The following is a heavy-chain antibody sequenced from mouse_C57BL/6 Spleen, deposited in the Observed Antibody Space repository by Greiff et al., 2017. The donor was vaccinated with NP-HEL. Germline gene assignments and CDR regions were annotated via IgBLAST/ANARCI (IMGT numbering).Heavy chain of an antibody. J-gene: IGHJ2*01. CDR3: ARVGYYGSPDD. D-gene: IGHD1-1*01. CDR2: IDPSDSET. CDR1: GYTFTSYW. Sequence: VQLQQPGAELVRPGSSVKLSCKASGYTFTSYWMPWVQQRPIPGLEWIGNIDPSDSETHYNQKFKDKATLTVDTSSSTASMQLNSMTSEDSAVDYCARVGYYGSPDDWGQGTTLTVSS. V-gene: IGHV1-52*01.